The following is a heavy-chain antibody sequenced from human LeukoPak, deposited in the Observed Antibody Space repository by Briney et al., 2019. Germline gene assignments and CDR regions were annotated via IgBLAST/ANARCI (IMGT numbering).Heavy chain of an antibody. CDR3: AREVRYYGSGSYYAGSSSIYMDV. D-gene: IGHD3-10*01. V-gene: IGHV4-59*01. CDR2: IYYSGST. CDR1: GGSISSYY. J-gene: IGHJ6*03. Sequence: PSETLSLTCTVSGGSISSYYWSWIRQPPGKGLEWIGYIYYSGSTNYNPSLKSRVTISVDTSKNQFSLKLSSVTAADTAVYYCAREVRYYGSGSYYAGSSSIYMDVWGKGTTVTISS.